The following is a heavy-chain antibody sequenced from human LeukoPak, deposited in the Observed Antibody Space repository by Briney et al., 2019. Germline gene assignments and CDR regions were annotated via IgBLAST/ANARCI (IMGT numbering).Heavy chain of an antibody. CDR3: AKDEDTVVVPAASIVGQ. CDR2: ISDSGGST. CDR1: GFTFSNYD. D-gene: IGHD2-2*01. Sequence: GGSLRLSCAASGFTFSNYDMSWVRQAPGKGLEWVSSISDSGGSTYYADSVKGRFTISRDNSKNTLYLQMTNLRAADTAVYYCAKDEDTVVVPAASIVGQWGQGTLVTVSS. J-gene: IGHJ4*02. V-gene: IGHV3-23*01.